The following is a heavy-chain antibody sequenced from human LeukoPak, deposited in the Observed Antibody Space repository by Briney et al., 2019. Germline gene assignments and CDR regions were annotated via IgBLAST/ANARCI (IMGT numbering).Heavy chain of an antibody. CDR3: ARDRALGSGKYYFDY. V-gene: IGHV4-59*02. CDR1: GGSVSDYY. Sequence: SETLSLTCTISGGSVSDYYWSWIRQSPGKGLEWIGYIYYTGSTTYNPSLKSRVTISADTSKNQFSLKLNSVTAADTAVYYCARDRALGSGKYYFDYWGQGTLVTVSS. D-gene: IGHD3-16*01. CDR2: IYYTGST. J-gene: IGHJ4*02.